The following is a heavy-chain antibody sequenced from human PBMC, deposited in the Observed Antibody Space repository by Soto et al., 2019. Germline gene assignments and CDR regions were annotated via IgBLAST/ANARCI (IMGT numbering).Heavy chain of an antibody. CDR1: GDSVSTNSAA. CDR3: ARDPDSSGWFGLDY. Sequence: QSQTLSLTCAISGDSVSTNSAAWNWIRQSPSRGLEWLGRTYYRSKWYYDYAGSVKSRITSNPDTSKNQFSLQLNSVTPEDTAVYFGARDPDSSGWFGLDYWGQGTLVTVSS. J-gene: IGHJ4*02. CDR2: TYYRSKWYY. V-gene: IGHV6-1*01. D-gene: IGHD6-19*01.